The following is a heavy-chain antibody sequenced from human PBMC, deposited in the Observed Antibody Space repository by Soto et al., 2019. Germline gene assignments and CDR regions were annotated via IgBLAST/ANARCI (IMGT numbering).Heavy chain of an antibody. CDR2: ISGGGDTT. Sequence: EVQLLESGGGLVQPGGSLRLSCAASGFTFNNYAMSWVRKAPGKGLEWVSAISGGGDTTSYADSVKGRFTVSRDGSKNTLYLPMSSLRAEDTALYYCAKGRGGSGSLTPRVDFWGQGTLVTVSS. J-gene: IGHJ4*02. D-gene: IGHD3-10*01. CDR1: GFTFNNYA. CDR3: AKGRGGSGSLTPRVDF. V-gene: IGHV3-23*01.